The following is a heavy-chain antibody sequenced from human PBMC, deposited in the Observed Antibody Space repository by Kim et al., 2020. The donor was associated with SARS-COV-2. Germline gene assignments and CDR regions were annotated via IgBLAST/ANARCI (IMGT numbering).Heavy chain of an antibody. J-gene: IGHJ5*02. CDR2: ISNSGITT. V-gene: IGHV3-11*01. CDR1: GFTFSDYY. CDR3: VREDSSKDHGRFDP. Sequence: GGSLRLSCAASGFTFSDYYMSWVRQAPGKGLEWISYISNSGITTYYADSVKGRFTISRDNAQSSLYLQMNSLRADDTAVYFCVREDSSKDHGRFDPWGQGTLVTVSS. D-gene: IGHD6-19*01.